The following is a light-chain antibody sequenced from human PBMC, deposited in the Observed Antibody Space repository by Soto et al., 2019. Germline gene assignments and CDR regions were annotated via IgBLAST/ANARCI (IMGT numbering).Light chain of an antibody. CDR2: SNN. J-gene: IGLJ2*01. CDR1: SSNIGSNT. V-gene: IGLV1-44*01. CDR3: AAWDDSLNVVV. Sequence: QSVLTQPPSASGTPGQRVTISCSGSSSNIGSNTVNWYQHLPGTAPKLLIYSNNQRPSGVPDRFSGCKSGTSASLAISGLQSEDEAEYYCAAWDDSLNVVVFGGGTKLTVL.